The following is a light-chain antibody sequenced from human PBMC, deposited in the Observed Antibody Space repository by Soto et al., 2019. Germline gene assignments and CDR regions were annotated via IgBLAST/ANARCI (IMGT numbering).Light chain of an antibody. CDR2: DAS. J-gene: IGKJ4*01. CDR1: QSVSSY. CDR3: QQRSNWPP. V-gene: IGKV3-11*01. Sequence: EIVLTQSPATLSLSPGERATLSCMASQSVSSYLAWYQQKPGQAPRLLIYDASNRATGIQARFSGSGSGTDFTLTISSLEPEDFAVYYCQQRSNWPPFGGGTKVEIK.